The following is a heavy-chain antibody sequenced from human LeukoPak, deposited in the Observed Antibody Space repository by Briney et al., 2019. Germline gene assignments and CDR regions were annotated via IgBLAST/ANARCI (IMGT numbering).Heavy chain of an antibody. Sequence: PGRSLRLSCAASGFAFSSYAMHWVRQTPGKGLEWVAVLSEDGIKTFYAHSVKGRFTISRDNFENTMDLQMNSLRPDDTAVYYCVRGLHDYGDYGDYWGQGTLVTVSS. D-gene: IGHD4-17*01. J-gene: IGHJ4*02. CDR1: GFAFSSYA. CDR3: VRGLHDYGDYGDY. CDR2: LSEDGIKT. V-gene: IGHV3-30-3*01.